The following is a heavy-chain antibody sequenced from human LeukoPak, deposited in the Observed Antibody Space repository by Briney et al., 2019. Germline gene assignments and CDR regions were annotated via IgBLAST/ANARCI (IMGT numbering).Heavy chain of an antibody. D-gene: IGHD2-21*02. CDR1: GFTFSNDW. J-gene: IGHJ4*02. V-gene: IGHV3-74*01. CDR2: ILGDGSVT. CDR3: ANYAMVTAGGY. Sequence: GGSLRLSCAASGFTFSNDWMHWVRQAPGKGLVWVARILGDGSVTSYADSVKGRFTVSRDNAKNTLYLQMNSLRVEGTAVYYCANYAMVTAGGYWGQGTLVTVSS.